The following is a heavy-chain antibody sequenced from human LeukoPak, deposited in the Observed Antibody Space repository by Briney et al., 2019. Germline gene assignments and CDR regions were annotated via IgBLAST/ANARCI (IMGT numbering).Heavy chain of an antibody. CDR1: GGSISSYY. Sequence: SETLSLTCTVSGGSISSYYWSWIRQPPGKGLEWIGYIYYSGSTNYNPSLKSRVTISVDTSKNQFSLKLSSVTAADTAVYYCARGVAAAGSSGYRYYYYYYMDVWGKGTTVTISS. D-gene: IGHD6-13*01. CDR3: ARGVAAAGSSGYRYYYYYYMDV. V-gene: IGHV4-59*01. J-gene: IGHJ6*03. CDR2: IYYSGST.